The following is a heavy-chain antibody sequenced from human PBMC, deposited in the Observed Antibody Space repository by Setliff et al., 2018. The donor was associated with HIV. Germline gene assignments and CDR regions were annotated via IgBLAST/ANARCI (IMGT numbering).Heavy chain of an antibody. CDR3: AKDSYAYGCRGPIFDY. J-gene: IGHJ4*02. CDR2: VSGSGGGT. D-gene: IGHD4-17*01. V-gene: IGHV3-23*01. CDR1: GFTLRSYA. Sequence: GESLKISCAATGFTLRSYAMSWVRQAPGKGLEWVAVVSGSGGGTDYADSVKGRFTISRDNSKGTVSLQMNSLRAEDTAIYYCAKDSYAYGCRGPIFDYWGQGTPVTVSS.